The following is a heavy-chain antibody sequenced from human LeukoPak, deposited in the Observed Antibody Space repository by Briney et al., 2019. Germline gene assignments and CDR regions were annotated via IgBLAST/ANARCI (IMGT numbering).Heavy chain of an antibody. Sequence: QPGGSLRLSCAASGFTFSSYAMSWVRQAPGKGLEWVSGISGSGGSTYYADSVKGRFTISRDNSKNTLYLQMNSLRAEDTAVYYCAKAPLSSGWQHYFDYWGQGTLVTVSS. CDR1: GFTFSSYA. D-gene: IGHD6-19*01. CDR3: AKAPLSSGWQHYFDY. V-gene: IGHV3-23*01. J-gene: IGHJ4*02. CDR2: ISGSGGST.